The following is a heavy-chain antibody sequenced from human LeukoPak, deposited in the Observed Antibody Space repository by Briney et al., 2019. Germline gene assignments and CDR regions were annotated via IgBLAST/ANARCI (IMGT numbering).Heavy chain of an antibody. CDR1: GYTFISHG. CDR3: ARGDDYGDYWGLY. J-gene: IGHJ4*02. CDR2: ISAYNGNT. D-gene: IGHD4-17*01. V-gene: IGHV1-18*01. Sequence: ASVKVSCKTSGYTFISHGISWVRQAPGQGLEWMGWISAYNGNTNYAQKLQGRVTMTTDTSTSTAYMELRSLRSDDAAVYYCARGDDYGDYWGLYWGQGTLVTVSS.